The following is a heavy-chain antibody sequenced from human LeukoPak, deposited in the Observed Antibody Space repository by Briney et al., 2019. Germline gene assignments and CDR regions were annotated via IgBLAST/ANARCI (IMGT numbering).Heavy chain of an antibody. D-gene: IGHD1-26*01. CDR3: ARGLGGSGSYFLTFDY. CDR1: GYTFTSYS. J-gene: IGHJ4*02. CDR2: ISAYNGNT. V-gene: IGHV1-18*01. Sequence: AASVNVSCKASGYTFTSYSINWMRQAPGQGLEWMGWISAYNGNTKYAQKLQGRGTMTTDTSTSTAYMELRSLRSDDTAVYYCARGLGGSGSYFLTFDYWGQGTLVTVSS.